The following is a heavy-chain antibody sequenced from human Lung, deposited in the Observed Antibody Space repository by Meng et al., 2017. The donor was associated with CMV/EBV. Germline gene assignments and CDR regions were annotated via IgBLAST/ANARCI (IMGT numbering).Heavy chain of an antibody. CDR2: IKSDGSSS. J-gene: IGHJ6*02. CDR3: ARENYRQYYYYGMDV. Sequence: GESLKISCVASGFTFSSYWMNWVRQAPGKGLVWVSRIKSDGSSSTYADSVRGRFTISRDNAKNTLYLQMNSLRADDTAVYYCARENYRQYYYYGMDVWRQGTAVSVSS. D-gene: IGHD1-7*01. CDR1: GFTFSSYW. V-gene: IGHV3-74*01.